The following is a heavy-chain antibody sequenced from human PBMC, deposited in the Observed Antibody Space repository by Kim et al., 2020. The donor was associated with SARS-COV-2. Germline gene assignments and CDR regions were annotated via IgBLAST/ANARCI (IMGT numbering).Heavy chain of an antibody. CDR1: GFTFSNAW. V-gene: IGHV3-15*01. J-gene: IGHJ4*02. CDR2: IKSKTDGGTT. D-gene: IGHD3-10*01. CDR3: TPYYYGSGRHEPYYFDY. Sequence: GGSLRLSCAASGFTFSNAWMSWVRQAPGKGLEWVGRIKSKTDGGTTDYAAPVKGRFTISRDDSKNTLYLQMNSLKTEDTAVYYCTPYYYGSGRHEPYYFDYWGQGTLVTVSS.